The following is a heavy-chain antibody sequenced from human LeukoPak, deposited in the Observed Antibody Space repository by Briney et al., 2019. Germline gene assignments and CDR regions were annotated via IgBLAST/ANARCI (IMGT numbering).Heavy chain of an antibody. CDR1: GFTVSSIY. J-gene: IGHJ6*02. CDR2: IYSGGST. V-gene: IGHV3-53*01. CDR3: SRDSAPQSPYYYYGMDV. Sequence: GGSLRLSCAASGFTVSSIYMSWVRQAPGKGLEWVSVIYSGGSTYYADSVKGRFTISRDNSKNTLYLQMNSLRAEDTAVYYCSRDSAPQSPYYYYGMDVWGQGTTVTVSS.